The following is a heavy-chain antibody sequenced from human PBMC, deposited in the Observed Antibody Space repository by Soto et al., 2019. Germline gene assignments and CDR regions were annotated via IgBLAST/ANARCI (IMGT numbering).Heavy chain of an antibody. Sequence: GASVKVSCTASGYTFTSYGISWARQAPGQGLEWMGWISAYNGNTNYAQRLQGRVTMTTDTSTSTAYMELRSLRSDDTAVYYCAILAGYDFWSGPDYWGQGTLVTVSS. CDR3: AILAGYDFWSGPDY. CDR1: GYTFTSYG. CDR2: ISAYNGNT. J-gene: IGHJ4*02. V-gene: IGHV1-18*01. D-gene: IGHD3-3*01.